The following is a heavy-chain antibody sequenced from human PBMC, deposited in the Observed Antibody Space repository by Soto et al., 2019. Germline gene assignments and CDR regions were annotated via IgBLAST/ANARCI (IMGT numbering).Heavy chain of an antibody. Sequence: QVQLQESGPGLVKPSQTLSLTCTVSGGSISSGGYYWSWIRQHPGKGLEWIGYIYYSGSTYYNPSLQSRVTISVEASKNQFYLKLSSVTAGDTAVYYCAREVSDILTGQGYYMDVWGKGTTVTVSS. V-gene: IGHV4-31*03. J-gene: IGHJ6*03. D-gene: IGHD3-9*01. CDR1: GGSISSGGYY. CDR2: IYYSGST. CDR3: AREVSDILTGQGYYMDV.